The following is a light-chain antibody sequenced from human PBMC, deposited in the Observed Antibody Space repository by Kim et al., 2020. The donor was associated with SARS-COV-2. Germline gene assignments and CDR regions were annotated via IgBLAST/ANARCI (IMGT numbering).Light chain of an antibody. J-gene: IGLJ3*02. CDR3: SSYTSSSPWV. CDR1: SSDVGGYNY. Sequence: GQSITISCTGTSSDVGGYNYVSWYQQHPGKAPKLMIYDVSNRPSGVSNRFSGSKSGNTASPTISGLQAEDEADYYCSSYTSSSPWVFGGGTQLTVL. V-gene: IGLV2-14*03. CDR2: DVS.